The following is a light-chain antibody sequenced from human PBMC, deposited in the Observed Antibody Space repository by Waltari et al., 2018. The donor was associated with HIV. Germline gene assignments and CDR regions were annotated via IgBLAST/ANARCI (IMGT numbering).Light chain of an antibody. J-gene: IGLJ3*02. V-gene: IGLV4-69*01. Sequence: QLVLTQSASASASLGASVKLTCTLSSGHSSSAIAWHQQQAEKGPRYLMKVNGDGTYIKGDGIPDRFSGSSSEAERYLTISSLQSEDEADYYCQTWDSGIRVFGGGTKLTVL. CDR2: VNGDGTY. CDR3: QTWDSGIRV. CDR1: SGHSSSA.